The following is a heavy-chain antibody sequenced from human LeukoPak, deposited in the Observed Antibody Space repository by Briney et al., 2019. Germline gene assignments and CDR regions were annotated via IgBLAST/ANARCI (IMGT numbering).Heavy chain of an antibody. CDR2: INPNSGGT. CDR1: GYTFTGYY. V-gene: IGHV1-2*02. J-gene: IGHJ4*02. D-gene: IGHD3-16*02. Sequence: SVKVSCKASGYTFTGYYMHWVRQAPGQGLEWMGWINPNSGGTNYAQKFQGRVTMTGDTSISTAYMELSRLRSDDTAVYYCAREFVNVWGSYRYLGYWGQGTLVTVSS. CDR3: AREFVNVWGSYRYLGY.